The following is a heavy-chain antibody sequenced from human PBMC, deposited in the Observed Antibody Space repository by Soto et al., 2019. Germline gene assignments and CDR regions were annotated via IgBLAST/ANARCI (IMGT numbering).Heavy chain of an antibody. J-gene: IGHJ4*02. CDR3: ARGSSFYDSSGYLDY. CDR1: GGSISTYY. CDR2: IYYSGST. D-gene: IGHD3-22*01. V-gene: IGHV4-59*01. Sequence: SETLSLTCTVSGGSISTYYWSWIRRPPGKGLEWIGYIYYSGSTDYNSSLKSRVTISVDTSKNQFSLRLSSVTAADTAVYYCARGSSFYDSSGYLDYWGQGTLVTVSS.